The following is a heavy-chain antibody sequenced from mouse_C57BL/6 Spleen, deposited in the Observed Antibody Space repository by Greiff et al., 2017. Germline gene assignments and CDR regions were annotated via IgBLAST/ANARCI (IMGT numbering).Heavy chain of an antibody. D-gene: IGHD2-5*01. CDR3: AGSYSNVYYYAMDY. J-gene: IGHJ4*01. V-gene: IGHV1-72*01. CDR1: GYTFTSYW. Sequence: QVQLQQPGPELVKPGASVKLSCKASGYTFTSYWMHWVKQRPGRGLEWIGRIDPNSGGTKYNEKFKSKATLTVDKPSSTAYMQLSSLTSEDSAVYYCAGSYSNVYYYAMDYWGQGTTLTVSS. CDR2: IDPNSGGT.